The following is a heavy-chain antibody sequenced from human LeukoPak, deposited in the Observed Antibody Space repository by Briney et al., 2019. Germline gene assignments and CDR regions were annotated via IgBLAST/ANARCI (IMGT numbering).Heavy chain of an antibody. J-gene: IGHJ4*02. CDR1: GFTFSTYW. D-gene: IGHD5-18*01. Sequence: GGSLRLSCAASGFTFSTYWMYWFRHAPGRGLVWVSRINGDGTSTSYADSVKGRFTISRDNAENTLYPQMNSLRAEDTAVYYCARSGGYNRLDYWGQGTLVTVS. CDR3: ARSGGYNRLDY. CDR2: INGDGTST. V-gene: IGHV3-74*01.